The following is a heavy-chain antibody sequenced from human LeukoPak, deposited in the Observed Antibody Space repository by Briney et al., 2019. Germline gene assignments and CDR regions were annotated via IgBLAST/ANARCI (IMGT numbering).Heavy chain of an antibody. V-gene: IGHV3-48*02. CDR3: ARDLSGTYPFDL. CDR2: ISGSSSTI. J-gene: IGHJ4*02. CDR1: RFIFSMFS. Sequence: GGSLRLSCVASRFIFSMFSMNWVRQAPGKGLEWLSHISGSSSTIQYEDSVKGRFTISRDNAKNSLYLQMNSLRDEDTAVYYCARDLSGTYPFDLWGQGTLVTVSS. D-gene: IGHD1-26*01.